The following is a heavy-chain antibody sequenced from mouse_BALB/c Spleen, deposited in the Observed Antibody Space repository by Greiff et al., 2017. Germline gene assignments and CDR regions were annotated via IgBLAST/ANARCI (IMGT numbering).Heavy chain of an antibody. V-gene: IGHV14-3*02. Sequence: VQLQQSGAELVKPGASVKLSCTASGFNIKDTYMHWVKQRPEQGLEWIGRIDPANGNTKYDPKFQGKATITADTSSNTAYLQLSSLTSEDTAVYYCARYYDYDAMDYWGQGTSVTVSS. J-gene: IGHJ4*01. D-gene: IGHD1-1*02. CDR1: GFNIKDTY. CDR2: IDPANGNT. CDR3: ARYYDYDAMDY.